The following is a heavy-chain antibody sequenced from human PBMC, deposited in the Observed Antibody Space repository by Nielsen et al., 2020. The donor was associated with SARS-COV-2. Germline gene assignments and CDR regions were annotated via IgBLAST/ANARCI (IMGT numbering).Heavy chain of an antibody. J-gene: IGHJ3*02. CDR2: IYHSGST. CDR3: ARASITIFGVVIIPITFDI. D-gene: IGHD3-3*01. Sequence: WIRQPPGKRLEWIGEIYHSGSTNYNPSLKSRVTISVDKSKNQFSLKLSSVTAADTAVYYCARASITIFGVVIIPITFDIWGQGTMVTVSS. V-gene: IGHV4-4*02.